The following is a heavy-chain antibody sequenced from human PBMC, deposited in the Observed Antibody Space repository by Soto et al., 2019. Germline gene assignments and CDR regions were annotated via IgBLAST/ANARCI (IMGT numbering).Heavy chain of an antibody. CDR3: DIQGGQWMPGEY. V-gene: IGHV3-30*03. CDR1: GITLSRHG. D-gene: IGHD6-19*01. J-gene: IGHJ4*02. CDR2: IAYDGSQK. Sequence: QVQVVESGGGVVQPGRSLRLSCEASGITLSRHGMHWVRQTPGKGLEWVAVIAYDGSQKYYADYVKGRFTISRDNSKNTLSLHMDSLRPEDSARYYCDIQGGQWMPGEYWGQGTLVTVSS.